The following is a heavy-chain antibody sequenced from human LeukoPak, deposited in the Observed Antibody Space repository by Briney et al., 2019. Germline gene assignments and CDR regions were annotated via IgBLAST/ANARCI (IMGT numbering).Heavy chain of an antibody. J-gene: IGHJ4*02. V-gene: IGHV4-39*01. CDR3: ARSTRATYFDY. Sequence: PSETLSLTCTVSGGSISSSSYYWGWIRQPPGKGLEWIGSIYYSGSTYYNPSLKSRVTISVDTSKNQFSLKLSSVTAADTAVYYCARSTRATYFDYWGQGTLVTVSS. CDR1: GGSISSSSYY. CDR2: IYYSGST. D-gene: IGHD2-2*01.